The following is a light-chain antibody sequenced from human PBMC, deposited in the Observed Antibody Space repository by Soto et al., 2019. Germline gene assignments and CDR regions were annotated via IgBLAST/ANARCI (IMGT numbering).Light chain of an antibody. CDR3: CSYTRSGTLI. CDR2: DVS. Sequence: QSVLTQPASVSGSPGQSITISCVGTSGDIGDYNYVSWYQQHPGKVPKVIIYDVSNRPSGVSYRFSGTKSGNTASLTVSGIQDEDESDYYCCSYTRSGTLIFGTGTKVTVL. V-gene: IGLV2-14*01. CDR1: SGDIGDYNY. J-gene: IGLJ1*01.